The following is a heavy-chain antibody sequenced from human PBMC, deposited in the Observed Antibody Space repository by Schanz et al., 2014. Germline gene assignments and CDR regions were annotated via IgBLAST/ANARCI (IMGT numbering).Heavy chain of an antibody. CDR2: ISVYHGHT. Sequence: QVQLVQSGAEVKKPGASVKVSCKVSGYSFTTYGLNWVRQAPGQGLEWMGWISVYHGHTNYAEKVHGRVAMTTDTSTSTAYMELRSLISDDTAVYYCVRDAGWAFGDYHGMDVWGQGTSVTVSS. J-gene: IGHJ6*02. V-gene: IGHV1-18*01. D-gene: IGHD3-10*01. CDR1: GYSFTTYG. CDR3: VRDAGWAFGDYHGMDV.